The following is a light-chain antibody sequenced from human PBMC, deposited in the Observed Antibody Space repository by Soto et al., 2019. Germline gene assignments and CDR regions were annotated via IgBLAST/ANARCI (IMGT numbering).Light chain of an antibody. J-gene: IGKJ1*01. CDR2: KAS. Sequence: DIPMTQSPSTLSASVGDRVTITCRASQRISSWLAWYQQKPGKAPKLLIYKASSLESGVPSRFSGSGSGTDFTLTIISLQPDDFSTYYCQQYNSYPWTFGQGTKVEIK. V-gene: IGKV1-5*03. CDR1: QRISSW. CDR3: QQYNSYPWT.